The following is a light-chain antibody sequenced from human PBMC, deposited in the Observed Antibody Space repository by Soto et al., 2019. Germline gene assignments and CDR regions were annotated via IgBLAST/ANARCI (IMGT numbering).Light chain of an antibody. CDR2: DVN. Sequence: QSVLTQPASVSGSPGQSITISCAGTSSDVGAYNYVSWYQHHPGKAPKLMIYDVNNRPSGDSNRFSGSKSGNTASLTISGLQAEDEAVYYCSSWTSGATYVFGSGTKVTVL. V-gene: IGLV2-14*03. J-gene: IGLJ1*01. CDR3: SSWTSGATYV. CDR1: SSDVGAYNY.